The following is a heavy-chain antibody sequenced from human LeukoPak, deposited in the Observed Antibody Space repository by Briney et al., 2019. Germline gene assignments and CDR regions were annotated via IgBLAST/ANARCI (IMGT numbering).Heavy chain of an antibody. J-gene: IGHJ6*03. CDR2: ISPSGGST. V-gene: IGHV1-46*01. CDR1: GYTFTSNY. D-gene: IGHD3-9*01. CDR3: AREVLRYFDWQYYYMDV. Sequence: ASVKVSCKAFGYTFTSNYMHWVRQAPGQGPEWMGVISPSGGSTTYAQKFQGRVTLTRDMSTSTDYLELSSLRSEDTAVYYCAREVLRYFDWQYYYMDVWGKGTTVTVSS.